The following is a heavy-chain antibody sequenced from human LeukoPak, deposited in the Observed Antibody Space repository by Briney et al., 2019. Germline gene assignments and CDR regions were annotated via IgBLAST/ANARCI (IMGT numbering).Heavy chain of an antibody. J-gene: IGHJ4*02. D-gene: IGHD3-22*01. CDR2: INHSGST. CDR1: GGSFSGYY. V-gene: IGHV4-34*01. Sequence: SETLSLTCAVYGGSFSGYYWSWIRQPPGKGLEWIGEINHSGSTNYNPSLKSRVTISVDTSKNQFSLKLSSVTAADTAVYYCATMSLRGYYYDSSGYYRSFDYWGQGTLVTVSS. CDR3: ATMSLRGYYYDSSGYYRSFDY.